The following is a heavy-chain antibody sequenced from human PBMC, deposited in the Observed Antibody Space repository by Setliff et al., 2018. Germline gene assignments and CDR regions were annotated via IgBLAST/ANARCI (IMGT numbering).Heavy chain of an antibody. D-gene: IGHD2-21*01. J-gene: IGHJ4*02. V-gene: IGHV1-8*02. Sequence: ASVKVSCKASGYTFTGYYMHWVRQAPGQGLEWMGWMNPNSGNTGSTQKFQGRVTMTRNTSTSTAYMELSRLRSDDTAVYYCAKDGGEVYWGQGTLVTVSS. CDR2: MNPNSGNT. CDR1: GYTFTGYY. CDR3: AKDGGEVY.